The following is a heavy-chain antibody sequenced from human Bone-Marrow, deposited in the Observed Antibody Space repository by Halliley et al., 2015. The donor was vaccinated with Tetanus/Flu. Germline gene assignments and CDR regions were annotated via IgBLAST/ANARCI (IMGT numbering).Heavy chain of an antibody. V-gene: IGHV3-30-3*01. CDR2: VSYDGTTK. CDR3: ARSDCTNGVCYKGIVGATIDH. D-gene: IGHD2-8*01. J-gene: IGHJ4*02. CDR1: GFIFSSYS. Sequence: SLRLSCAASGFIFSSYSIHWVRQAPGKGLEWVAVVSYDGTTKYYADSVKGRFTVSRDNSRNTLYLQMNSLRVDDTAVFYCARSDCTNGVCYKGIVGATIDHWGQGTQVTVSS.